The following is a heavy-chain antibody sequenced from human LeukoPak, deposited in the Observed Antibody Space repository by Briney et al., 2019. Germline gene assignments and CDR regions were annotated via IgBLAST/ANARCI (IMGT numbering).Heavy chain of an antibody. Sequence: PSQTLSLTCTVSGGSISSGGYYWSWIRQHPGKGLEWIGYIYYSGTTYYNPSIKSRVTISVDTSKNQFSLKLSSVTAADTAVYYCARARSYDSSGYYTYFDYWGQGTLVTVSS. CDR2: IYYSGTT. CDR3: ARARSYDSSGYYTYFDY. CDR1: GGSISSGGYY. D-gene: IGHD3-22*01. V-gene: IGHV4-31*03. J-gene: IGHJ4*02.